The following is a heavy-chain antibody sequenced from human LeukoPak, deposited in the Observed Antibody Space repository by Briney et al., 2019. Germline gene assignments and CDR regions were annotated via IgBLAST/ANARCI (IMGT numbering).Heavy chain of an antibody. V-gene: IGHV3-74*01. Sequence: GGSLRLSCAASGFTFSSYWMHWVRHAPGQGLVWVSRIKGDGISTNYADSVKGRFTISRDIAKNTLYLQMNSLRAEDTGVYYCAKDHYWSIDYWGRGTLVTVSS. CDR2: IKGDGIST. D-gene: IGHD3-3*01. J-gene: IGHJ4*02. CDR3: AKDHYWSIDY. CDR1: GFTFSSYW.